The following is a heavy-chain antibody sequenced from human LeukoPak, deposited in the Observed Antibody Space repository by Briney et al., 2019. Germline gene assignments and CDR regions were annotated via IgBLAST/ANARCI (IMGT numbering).Heavy chain of an antibody. CDR1: GFTFSSYS. V-gene: IGHV3-23*01. Sequence: GGSLRLSCAASGFTFSSYSMHWVRQAPGKGLEWVSGISGSGDSTYYADSVRGRFTISRDNSKNTLYLQMNSLRAEDTAVYYCATEPDSYYDFWSGYSGDYWGQGTLVTVSS. CDR3: ATEPDSYYDFWSGYSGDY. CDR2: ISGSGDST. J-gene: IGHJ4*02. D-gene: IGHD3-3*01.